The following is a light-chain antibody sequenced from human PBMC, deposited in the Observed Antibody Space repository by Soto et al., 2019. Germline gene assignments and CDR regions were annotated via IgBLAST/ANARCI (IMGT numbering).Light chain of an antibody. J-gene: IGKJ1*01. CDR2: GAS. V-gene: IGKV3-20*01. CDR3: QQYGGSPQT. Sequence: EIVLTQSPGTPSLSPGERATLSCRASQSVSNYLAWYQQKPGQAPRLLIYGASSRATGIPDRFSGSGSGTNFTLTISRLEPEDFAVYYCQQYGGSPQTFGQGTKVHIK. CDR1: QSVSNY.